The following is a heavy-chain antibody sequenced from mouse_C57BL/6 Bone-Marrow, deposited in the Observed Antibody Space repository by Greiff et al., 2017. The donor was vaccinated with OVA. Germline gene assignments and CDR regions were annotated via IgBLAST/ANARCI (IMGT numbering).Heavy chain of an antibody. CDR3: ARRSGSSLYYFDY. CDR2: IHPNSGST. V-gene: IGHV1-64*01. Sequence: QVQLQQPGAELVKPGASVKLSCKASGYTFTSYWMHWVKQRPGQGLEWIGIIHPNSGSTNYNEKFKSKATLTVDKSSSTAYMQLSSLTSEDSAVYYCARRSGSSLYYFDYWGQGTTLTVSS. D-gene: IGHD1-1*01. J-gene: IGHJ2*01. CDR1: GYTFTSYW.